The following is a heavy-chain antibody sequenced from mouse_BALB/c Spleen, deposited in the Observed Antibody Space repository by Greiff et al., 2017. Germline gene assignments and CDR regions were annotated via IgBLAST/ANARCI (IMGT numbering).Heavy chain of an antibody. Sequence: EVQLQQSGPELVKPGASVKMSCKASGYTFTSYVMHWVKQKPGQGLEWIGYINPYNDGTKYNEKFKGKATLTSDKSSSTAYMELSSLTSEDSAVYYCARRGGNYVHGWYFDVWGAGTTVTVSS. J-gene: IGHJ1*01. CDR2: INPYNDGT. D-gene: IGHD2-1*01. V-gene: IGHV1-14*01. CDR3: ARRGGNYVHGWYFDV. CDR1: GYTFTSYV.